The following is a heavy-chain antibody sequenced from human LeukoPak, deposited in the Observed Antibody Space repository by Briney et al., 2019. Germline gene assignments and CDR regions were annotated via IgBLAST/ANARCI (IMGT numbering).Heavy chain of an antibody. CDR1: GYSFTSYW. V-gene: IGHV5-51*01. D-gene: IGHD4-17*01. CDR2: IYPGDSDT. Sequence: GESLKISCKGSGYSFTSYWIGWVRQMPGKGLEWMGIIYPGDSDTRYSPSFQGQVTISADKSISTAYLQWSSLKASDTAMYYCARGSRPHGDYHNWFDPWGQGTLVTVSS. J-gene: IGHJ5*02. CDR3: ARGSRPHGDYHNWFDP.